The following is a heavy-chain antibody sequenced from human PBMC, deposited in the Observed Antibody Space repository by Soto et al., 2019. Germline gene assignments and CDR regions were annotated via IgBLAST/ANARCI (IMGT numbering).Heavy chain of an antibody. CDR1: GGSISSGDYY. Sequence: SETLSLTCTVSGGSISSGDYYWSWIRQPPGKGLEWIGYIYYSGSTYYTQSLKSRLTISVDTSKNQFSLKLSSVTAADTAVYSCARVGYSDRWFDPWGQGTLVTVSS. J-gene: IGHJ5*02. CDR2: IYYSGST. CDR3: ARVGYSDRWFDP. V-gene: IGHV4-30-4*01. D-gene: IGHD1-1*01.